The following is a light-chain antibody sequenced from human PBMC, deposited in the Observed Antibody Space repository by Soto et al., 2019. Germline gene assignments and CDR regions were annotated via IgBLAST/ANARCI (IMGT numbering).Light chain of an antibody. CDR3: AAWDDSLNGVV. Sequence: QSVLTQPPSASGTPGQRVTISCSGSSSNIGSHTVNWYQQLPGTAPRLLIYNTYYRPSGVPDRFSGSKSGTSASLAISGLHSEDEADYYCAAWDDSLNGVVFGGGTKLTVL. CDR2: NTY. J-gene: IGLJ2*01. V-gene: IGLV1-44*01. CDR1: SSNIGSHT.